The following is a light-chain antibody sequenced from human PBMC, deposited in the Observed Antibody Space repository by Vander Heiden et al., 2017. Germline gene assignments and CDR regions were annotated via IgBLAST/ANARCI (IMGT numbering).Light chain of an antibody. J-gene: IGLJ2*01. Sequence: QSVLTPPPSVSGAPGQRVTISCTGSSSNIGAGYDVHWYQQLPGTAPKLLIYNDNNRPPGVPDRFSVSKSGTSASLAITGLQAEDEADYYCQSYDSSLSAVVFGGGTKLTVL. CDR3: QSYDSSLSAVV. V-gene: IGLV1-40*01. CDR1: SSNIGAGYD. CDR2: NDN.